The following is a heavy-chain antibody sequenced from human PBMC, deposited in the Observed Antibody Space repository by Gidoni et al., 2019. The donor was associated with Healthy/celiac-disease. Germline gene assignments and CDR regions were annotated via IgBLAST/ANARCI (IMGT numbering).Heavy chain of an antibody. Sequence: QVQLQESGPGLVKPSQTLSLTCTVSGGSISSGSYYWSWIRQPAGKGLEWIGRIYTSGSTNYNPSLKSRVTMSVDTSKNQFSLKLSSVTAADTAVYYCARGCPIVVVPAAIGGVWFDPWGQGTLVTVSS. CDR2: IYTSGST. J-gene: IGHJ5*02. CDR3: ARGCPIVVVPAAIGGVWFDP. D-gene: IGHD2-2*02. CDR1: GGSISSGSYY. V-gene: IGHV4-61*02.